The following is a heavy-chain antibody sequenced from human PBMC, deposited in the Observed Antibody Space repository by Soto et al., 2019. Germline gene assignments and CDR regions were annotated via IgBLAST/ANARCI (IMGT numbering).Heavy chain of an antibody. V-gene: IGHV4-59*01. Sequence: SETLSLTCTVSGGSINYSYWTWIRQPPGKGLEWIGYISYTGSANYNASLKSRLTISVDTSKNQFSLKLSSVTAADTAVYYCARGQYFSDSSGYDDYWGQGTQVTVSS. D-gene: IGHD3-22*01. CDR3: ARGQYFSDSSGYDDY. CDR1: GGSINYSY. J-gene: IGHJ4*02. CDR2: ISYTGSA.